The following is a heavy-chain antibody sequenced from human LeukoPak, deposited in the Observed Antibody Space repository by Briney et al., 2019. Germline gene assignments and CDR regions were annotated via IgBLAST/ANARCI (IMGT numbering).Heavy chain of an antibody. V-gene: IGHV3-49*04. Sequence: PGGSLRLSCAASGFTFSSSAMSWVRQAPGKGLEWVGFIRSKAYGGTTEYAASVKGRFTISRDDSKSIAYLQMNSLKTEDTAVYYCTREGAFSSGYYPYYFDYWGQGTLVTVSS. CDR3: TREGAFSSGYYPYYFDY. J-gene: IGHJ4*02. CDR1: GFTFSSSA. CDR2: IRSKAYGGTT. D-gene: IGHD3-22*01.